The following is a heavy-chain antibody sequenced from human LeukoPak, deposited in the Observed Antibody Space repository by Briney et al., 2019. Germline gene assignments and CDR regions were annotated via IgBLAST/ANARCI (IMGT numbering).Heavy chain of an antibody. D-gene: IGHD3-9*01. Sequence: SETLSLTCAVYGGSFSGYYWSWIRQPPGKGLEWIGEISHSGSTNYNPSLKSRVTISVDTSKNQFSLKLSSVTAADTAVYYCARGLRYFDFRLDYWGQGTLVTVSS. CDR2: ISHSGST. V-gene: IGHV4-34*01. CDR3: ARGLRYFDFRLDY. J-gene: IGHJ4*02. CDR1: GGSFSGYY.